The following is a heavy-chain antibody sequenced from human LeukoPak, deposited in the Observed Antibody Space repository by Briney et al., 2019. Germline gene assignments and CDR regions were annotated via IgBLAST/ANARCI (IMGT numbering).Heavy chain of an antibody. CDR3: ARESNYYGSGRRMDYYYYYMDV. Sequence: SETLSLTCTVSGGSISSSSYYWGWIRQPPGKGLEWIGSIYYSGSTYYNPSLKSRVTISVDTSKNQFSLKLSPVTAADTAVYYCARESNYYGSGRRMDYYYYYMDVWGKGTTVTVSS. J-gene: IGHJ6*03. CDR2: IYYSGST. V-gene: IGHV4-39*07. CDR1: GGSISSSSYY. D-gene: IGHD3-10*01.